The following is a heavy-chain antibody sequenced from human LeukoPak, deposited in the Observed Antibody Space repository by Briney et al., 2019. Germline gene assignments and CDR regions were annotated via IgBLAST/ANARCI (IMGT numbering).Heavy chain of an antibody. CDR2: INSDGSNT. D-gene: IGHD2-15*01. CDR3: AREPNIVVVVAAFDY. V-gene: IGHV3-74*01. J-gene: IGHJ4*02. Sequence: GGSLRLSCAASGFIFSSYWMYWVRQAPGKGLVWVAHINSDGSNTNYADSVKGRFTISRDNAENTLYLQMNSLRAEDTAVYYCAREPNIVVVVAAFDYWGQGTLVTVSS. CDR1: GFIFSSYW.